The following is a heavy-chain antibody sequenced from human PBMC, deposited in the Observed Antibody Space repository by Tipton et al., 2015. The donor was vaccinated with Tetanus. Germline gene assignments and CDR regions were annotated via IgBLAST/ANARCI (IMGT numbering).Heavy chain of an antibody. V-gene: IGHV1-18*01. CDR3: ARDPRNGIAAAAWFDP. D-gene: IGHD6-13*01. CDR2: ISAYNGNT. J-gene: IGHJ5*02. Sequence: QVQLVQSGAEVKKLGASVKVSCKASGYTFTSYGISWVRQAPGQGLEWMGWISAYNGNTNYAQKLQGRVTMTTETSSSTAYMELRSLRSDDTAVYYCARDPRNGIAAAAWFDPWGQGTLVTVSS. CDR1: GYTFTSYG.